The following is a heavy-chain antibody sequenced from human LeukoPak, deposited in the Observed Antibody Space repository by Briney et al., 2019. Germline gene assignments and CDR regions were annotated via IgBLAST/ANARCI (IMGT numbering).Heavy chain of an antibody. V-gene: IGHV1-46*01. CDR2: INPSGGST. D-gene: IGHD5-24*01. CDR1: GYTFTSYY. J-gene: IGHJ4*02. Sequence: ASVKVSCKASGYTFTSYYMHWVRQAPGQGLEWMGIINPSGGSTSYAQKFQGRVTMTTDTSTSTAYMEVRSLRSDDTALYYCARDGDGYNDYWGQGTLVTVSS. CDR3: ARDGDGYNDY.